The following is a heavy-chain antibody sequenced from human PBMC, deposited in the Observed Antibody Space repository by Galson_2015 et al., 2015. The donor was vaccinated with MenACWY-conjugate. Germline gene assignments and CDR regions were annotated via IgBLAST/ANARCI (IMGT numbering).Heavy chain of an antibody. J-gene: IGHJ6*02. D-gene: IGHD2-15*01. CDR2: ISYDGSNK. V-gene: IGHV3-30*18. Sequence: SLRLSCAASGFTFSRYGMHWVRQVPGKGLEWVAIISYDGSNKYYTDSVKGRFSISRDNSKNTVSLQMSSLRVEDTAVYYCAKDLVGCSGVGCYPTVTNYYYGMDVWGQGTTVTVSS. CDR1: GFTFSRYG. CDR3: AKDLVGCSGVGCYPTVTNYYYGMDV.